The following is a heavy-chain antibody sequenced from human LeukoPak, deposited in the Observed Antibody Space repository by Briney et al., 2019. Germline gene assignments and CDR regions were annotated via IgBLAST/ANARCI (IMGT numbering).Heavy chain of an antibody. CDR1: GGTLSSYA. Sequence: GSLCVSREASGGTLSSYAIRWVRQAPGHGLERMGGFDPEDDETIYAQKFQGRVIMTEDTSTDTPYMQLSSLRSEDTPVYYCPRMRQTGYYYDSSGPNGAFHIWGQGTMVTVSS. V-gene: IGHV1-24*01. D-gene: IGHD3-22*01. CDR2: FDPEDDET. J-gene: IGHJ3*02. CDR3: PRMRQTGYYYDSSGPNGAFHI.